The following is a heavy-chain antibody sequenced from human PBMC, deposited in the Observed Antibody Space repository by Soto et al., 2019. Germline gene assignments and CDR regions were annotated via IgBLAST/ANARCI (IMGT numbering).Heavy chain of an antibody. Sequence: EVQLVDSGGGLVQPGGSLRLSCEASGFSFRSLWTSWVRQTPEKGLEWVANIKHDGSDQYYLDSVKGRFTISRDNAKNSLYLQMTSLEDDERAVYYCTRAGGSYYFDFWGREPWSPSPQ. CDR2: IKHDGSDQ. CDR3: TRAGGSYYFDF. D-gene: IGHD3-10*01. CDR1: GFSFRSLW. J-gene: IGHJ4*02. V-gene: IGHV3-7*04.